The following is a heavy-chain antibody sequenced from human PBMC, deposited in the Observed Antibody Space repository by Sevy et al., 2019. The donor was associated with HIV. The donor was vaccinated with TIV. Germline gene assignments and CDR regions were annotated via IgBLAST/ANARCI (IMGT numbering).Heavy chain of an antibody. J-gene: IGHJ4*02. CDR3: VSLFLSYRSGWSYFDY. Sequence: GVSLRLSCAISGFTVNDKSIIWVRQAPGKGLEWVSVIFSSGSTYYADSAKGRFTISRDNSKNTVYLQMNSLRAEDTAVYYCVSLFLSYRSGWSYFDYWGQGTLVTVSS. D-gene: IGHD6-19*01. CDR2: IFSSGST. V-gene: IGHV3-66*02. CDR1: GFTVNDKS.